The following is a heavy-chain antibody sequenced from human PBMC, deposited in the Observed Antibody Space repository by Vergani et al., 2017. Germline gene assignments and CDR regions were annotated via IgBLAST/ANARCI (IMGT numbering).Heavy chain of an antibody. J-gene: IGHJ4*02. CDR1: GYSFTNYW. V-gene: IGHV5-51*01. Sequence: EVQLVQSGAEVKKPGESLNISCQISGYSFTNYWIGWVRQMPGKGLEWMGIIHPADSETRYSPPFQGQVTISVDKSISTAYLQRSSLRASDSAMYYCARLYGRDSSGSKYFDYWGQGTLVTVSS. CDR2: IHPADSET. D-gene: IGHD3-22*01. CDR3: ARLYGRDSSGSKYFDY.